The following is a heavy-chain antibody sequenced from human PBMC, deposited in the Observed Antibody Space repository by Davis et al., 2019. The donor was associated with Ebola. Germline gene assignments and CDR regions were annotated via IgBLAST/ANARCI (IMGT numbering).Heavy chain of an antibody. CDR3: ARITLVGYYFDY. Sequence: SETLSLTCAVYGGSFSGYYWSWIRQPPGKGLEWIGEINHSGSTNYNPSLKSRVTISVETSKNQFSLKLSSVTAADTAVYYCARITLVGYYFDYWGQGTLVTVSS. D-gene: IGHD4-23*01. J-gene: IGHJ4*02. CDR2: INHSGST. V-gene: IGHV4-34*01. CDR1: GGSFSGYY.